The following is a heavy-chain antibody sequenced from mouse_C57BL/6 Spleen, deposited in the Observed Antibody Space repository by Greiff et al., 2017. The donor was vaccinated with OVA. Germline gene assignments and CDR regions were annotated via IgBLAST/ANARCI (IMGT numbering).Heavy chain of an antibody. CDR2: ISSGGDYI. CDR3: TRSTTVVADYFDY. V-gene: IGHV5-9-1*02. CDR1: GFTFSSYA. J-gene: IGHJ2*01. D-gene: IGHD1-1*01. Sequence: EVKLMESGEGLVKPGGSLKLSCAASGFTFSSYAMSWVRQTPEKRLEWVAYISSGGDYIYYADTVKGRFTISRDNARNTLYLQMSSLKSEDTAMYYCTRSTTVVADYFDYWGQGTTLTVSS.